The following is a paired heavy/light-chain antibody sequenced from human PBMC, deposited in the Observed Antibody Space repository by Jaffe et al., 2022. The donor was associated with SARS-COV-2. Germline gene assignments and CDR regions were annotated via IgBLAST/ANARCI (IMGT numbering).Heavy chain of an antibody. V-gene: IGHV3-23*01. Sequence: EVQLLESGGGLVQPGGSLRLSCAASGFTFRSNAMSWVRQAPGKGLEWVSTITSGGGSTYYADSVKGRFTISRDTSKNTLSLQMNSLRVEDTAVYYCAKLRGQFYYHYYIDVWGKGTTVTVSS. CDR2: ITSGGGST. D-gene: IGHD3-10*01. CDR1: GFTFRSNA. J-gene: IGHJ6*03. CDR3: AKLRGQFYYHYYIDV.
Light chain of an antibody. V-gene: IGLV1-40*01. Sequence: QSVLTQPPSVSGAPGQRVTISCTGSSSNIGADYDVHWYQQLPGTAPKLLIYENNNRPSGVPDRFSGSKSGSSASLAISGLQAEDEADYYCQSYDNSLSGRVFGGGTKLTVL. CDR2: ENN. J-gene: IGLJ3*02. CDR1: SSNIGADYD. CDR3: QSYDNSLSGRV.